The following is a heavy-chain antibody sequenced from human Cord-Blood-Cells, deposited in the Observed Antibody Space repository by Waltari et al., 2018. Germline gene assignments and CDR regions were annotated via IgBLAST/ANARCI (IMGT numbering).Heavy chain of an antibody. CDR3: ARAVIIAYYYYYYGMDV. V-gene: IGHV3-48*03. CDR1: GFTFSSYE. J-gene: IGHJ6*02. Sequence: EVQLVESGGGLVQPGGSLRLSCAASGFTFSSYEMNWVRQAPGKGLEWVSYISSIGSTIYSADSWKGRFSISRDNAKNSLYMQMNSLRAEDTAVYYCARAVIIAYYYYYYGMDVWGQGTTVTVSS. CDR2: ISSIGSTI. D-gene: IGHD6-13*01.